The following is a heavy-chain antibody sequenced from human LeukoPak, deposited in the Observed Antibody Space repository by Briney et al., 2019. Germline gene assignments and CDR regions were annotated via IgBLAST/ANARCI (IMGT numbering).Heavy chain of an antibody. V-gene: IGHV1-46*01. D-gene: IGHD6-6*01. CDR1: GYTFPSYF. Sequence: ASVTVSCTASGYTFPSYFMHWVRQAPGQGLEWMGIINPTGGSTTYAQKFQGRVTMTRDTSTRTVYMELSSLRSDDTAVYYCARTAARRFDYWGQGTLDTVSS. CDR2: INPTGGST. J-gene: IGHJ4*02. CDR3: ARTAARRFDY.